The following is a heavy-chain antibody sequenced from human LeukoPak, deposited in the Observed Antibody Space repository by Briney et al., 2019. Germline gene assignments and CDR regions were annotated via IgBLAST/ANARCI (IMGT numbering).Heavy chain of an antibody. CDR2: IIPIFGTA. V-gene: IGHV1-69*13. CDR3: ALQPRYFDWFLV. CDR1: GYTFTSYG. J-gene: IGHJ4*02. Sequence: ASVKVSCKASGYTFTSYGFNWVRQAPGQGLEWMGGIIPIFGTANYAQKFQGRVTITADESTSTAYMELSSLRSEDTAVYYCALQPRYFDWFLVWGQGTLVTVSS. D-gene: IGHD3-9*01.